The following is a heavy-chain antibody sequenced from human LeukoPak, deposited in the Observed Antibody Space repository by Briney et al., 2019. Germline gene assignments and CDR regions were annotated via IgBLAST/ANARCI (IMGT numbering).Heavy chain of an antibody. D-gene: IGHD3-22*01. CDR2: SSGSGDTT. V-gene: IGHV3-23*01. CDR1: GFTVSSNY. J-gene: IGHJ4*02. CDR3: AKGGSSAYYPYYSDH. Sequence: PGGSLRLSCAASGFTVSSNYMSWVRQAPGKGLEWVSASSGSGDTTYYAASVKGRFTISRDNSKNTLYLEMNSLRAEDTAEYYCAKGGSSAYYPYYSDHWGRGALVTVSS.